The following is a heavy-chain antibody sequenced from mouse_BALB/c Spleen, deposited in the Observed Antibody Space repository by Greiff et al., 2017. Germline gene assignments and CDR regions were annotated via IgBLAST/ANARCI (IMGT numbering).Heavy chain of an antibody. Sequence: EVQGVESGPELVKPGASVKMSCKASGYTFTSYVMHWVKQKPGQGLEWIGYINPYNDGTKYNEKFKGKATLTSDKSSSTAYMELSSLTSEDSAVYYCARGGNYGYAMDYWGQGTSVTVSS. CDR3: ARGGNYGYAMDY. D-gene: IGHD2-1*01. CDR2: INPYNDGT. V-gene: IGHV1-14*01. CDR1: GYTFTSYV. J-gene: IGHJ4*01.